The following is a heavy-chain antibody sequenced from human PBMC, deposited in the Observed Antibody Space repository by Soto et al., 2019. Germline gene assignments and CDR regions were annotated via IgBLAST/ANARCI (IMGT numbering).Heavy chain of an antibody. Sequence: SETLSLTCGVSGYSISSGYYWGWIRQPPGKGLDCIWSIYHSGSTYYNPSLKSRVTISVDTSKNQFSLKLSSVAAADTAVYYCARGVSSFTLKHYYDSSGYYLPDAFDIWGQGTMVTVS. D-gene: IGHD3-22*01. CDR2: IYHSGST. J-gene: IGHJ3*02. CDR1: GYSISSGYY. CDR3: ARGVSSFTLKHYYDSSGYYLPDAFDI. V-gene: IGHV4-38-2*01.